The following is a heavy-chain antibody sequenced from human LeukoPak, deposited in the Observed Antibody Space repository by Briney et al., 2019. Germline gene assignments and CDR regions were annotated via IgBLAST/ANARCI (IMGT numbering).Heavy chain of an antibody. V-gene: IGHV4-30-4*01. CDR1: GGSISSGDYY. CDR3: ARATYDFWGGYTPHGMDV. Sequence: SQTLSLTCTVSGGSISSGDYYWSWIRQPPGKGLEWIGYIYYSGSTYYNPSLKSRVTISVDTSKNQFSLKLSSVTAADTAVYYCARATYDFWGGYTPHGMDVWGQGTTVTVSS. D-gene: IGHD3-3*01. CDR2: IYYSGST. J-gene: IGHJ6*02.